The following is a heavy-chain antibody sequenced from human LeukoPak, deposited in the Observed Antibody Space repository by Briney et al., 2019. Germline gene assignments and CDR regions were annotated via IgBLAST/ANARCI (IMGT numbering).Heavy chain of an antibody. D-gene: IGHD6-19*01. CDR2: IKSKTDGETT. CDR1: GVTFDYIW. CDR3: TTVRPYDSGCFDC. Sequence: PGGSLRLSCAASGVTFDYIWMRWDRPPPGKGLEWGGRIKSKTDGETTDYAAPVNGRFTLSRDASKNPVYRQMNSLTIGDTAVYHCTTVRPYDSGCFDCWGQGNLVIVSS. J-gene: IGHJ4*02. V-gene: IGHV3-15*01.